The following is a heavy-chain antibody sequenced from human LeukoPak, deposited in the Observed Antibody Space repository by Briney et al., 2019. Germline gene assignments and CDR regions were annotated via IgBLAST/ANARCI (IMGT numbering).Heavy chain of an antibody. Sequence: PSQTLSLTCTVSGGSISSGDYYWSWIRQPPGKGLEWIGYIYYSGSTYYNPSLKSRVTISVDTSKNQFSLKLSSVTAADTAVYYYARVGGHTVTTIDYWGQGTLVTVSS. CDR2: IYYSGST. D-gene: IGHD4-17*01. CDR1: GGSISSGDYY. CDR3: ARVGGHTVTTIDY. J-gene: IGHJ4*02. V-gene: IGHV4-30-4*01.